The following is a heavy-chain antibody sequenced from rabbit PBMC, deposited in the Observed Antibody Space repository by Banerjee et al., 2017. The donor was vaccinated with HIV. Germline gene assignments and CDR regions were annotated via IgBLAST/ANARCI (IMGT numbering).Heavy chain of an antibody. CDR1: GFDFSSGYD. D-gene: IGHD2-1*01. J-gene: IGHJ6*01. CDR3: ARLYSYDDYGDYVDL. CDR2: IYATTSDGI. V-gene: IGHV1S43*01. Sequence: QEQLVESGGGLVQPEGSLTLTCKVSGFDFSSGYDMCWVRQAPGKGLEWIGCIYATTSDGIYYASWVNGRFTISSDNAQNTVFLQMTSLTASDTATYFCARLYSYDDYGDYVDLWGPGTLVTVS.